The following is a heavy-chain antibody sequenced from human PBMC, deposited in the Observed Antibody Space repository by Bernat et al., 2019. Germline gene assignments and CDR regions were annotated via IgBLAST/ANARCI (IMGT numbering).Heavy chain of an antibody. D-gene: IGHD2/OR15-2a*01. V-gene: IGHV3-7*03. J-gene: IGHJ4*02. Sequence: EVQLVESGGGLVQPGGSLRLSCAASEFTFNSCWMSWVRQAPGKGREWVANIKQDGSQKYYVDSVGGRLTISRDNGRTSLYLQMISLRTEDTAMYNCARQGCNGTAYRPLHYWGQGTLVTVSS. CDR1: EFTFNSCW. CDR3: ARQGCNGTAYRPLHY. CDR2: IKQDGSQK.